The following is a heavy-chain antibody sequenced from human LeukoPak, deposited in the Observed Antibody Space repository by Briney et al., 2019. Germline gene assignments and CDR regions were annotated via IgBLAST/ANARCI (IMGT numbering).Heavy chain of an antibody. D-gene: IGHD6-25*01. Sequence: GGSLRPSCAASGFTFSSYSMNWVRQAPGKGLEWVSSISSSSSYIYYADSVKGRFTISRDNARNSLYLQMNSLRAEDTAVYYCARDGLAAATFHWCFDLWGRGTLVTVSS. J-gene: IGHJ2*01. V-gene: IGHV3-21*01. CDR1: GFTFSSYS. CDR2: ISSSSSYI. CDR3: ARDGLAAATFHWCFDL.